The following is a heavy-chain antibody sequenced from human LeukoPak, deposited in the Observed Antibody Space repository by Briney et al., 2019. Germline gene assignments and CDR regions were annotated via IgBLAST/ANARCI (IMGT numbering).Heavy chain of an antibody. CDR3: ANSPHITMVRGVIIGAYFDY. CDR2: IWYDGSNK. V-gene: IGHV3-30*02. J-gene: IGHJ4*02. D-gene: IGHD3-10*01. Sequence: GGSLRLSCAASGFTFSSYGMHWVRQAPGKGLEWVAVIWYDGSNKYYEDSVKGRFTISRDNAKNTLYLQMNSLRAEDTAVYYCANSPHITMVRGVIIGAYFDYWLQRTLVTVCS. CDR1: GFTFSSYG.